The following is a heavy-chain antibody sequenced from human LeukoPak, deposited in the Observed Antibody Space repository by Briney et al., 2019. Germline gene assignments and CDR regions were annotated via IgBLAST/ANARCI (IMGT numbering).Heavy chain of an antibody. CDR2: ISSSGGRT. Sequence: GGSLRLSCAASGFTFSSYAMNWVRLAPGKGLEWFSIISSSGGRTYYADSVKGRFTISRDNSKNTLYLQMNSRRVEDTAVYYCAKVKVSGYDKGYFDYWGQGTLVTVSS. J-gene: IGHJ4*02. CDR1: GFTFSSYA. V-gene: IGHV3-23*01. D-gene: IGHD3-3*01. CDR3: AKVKVSGYDKGYFDY.